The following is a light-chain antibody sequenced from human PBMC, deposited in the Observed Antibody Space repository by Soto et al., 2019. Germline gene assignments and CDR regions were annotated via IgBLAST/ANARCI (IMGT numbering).Light chain of an antibody. CDR3: SSYIRSSTLAV. CDR2: DVS. V-gene: IGLV2-14*01. J-gene: IGLJ3*02. Sequence: QSALTQPASVSGSPGQSITISCTGTSSDIGGYDYVSWYQQHPGKAPKLMIYDVSNRPSGVSNRFSGSKSGNTASLTISGLQAEDEGDYYCSSYIRSSTLAVFGGGTKLTVL. CDR1: SSDIGGYDY.